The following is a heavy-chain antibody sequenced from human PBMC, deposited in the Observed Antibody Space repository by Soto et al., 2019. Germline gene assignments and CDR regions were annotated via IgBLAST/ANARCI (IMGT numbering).Heavy chain of an antibody. CDR2: IYYSGST. D-gene: IGHD3-22*01. CDR1: GGSISSYY. Sequence: SETLSLTCTVSGGSISSYYGNWIRQPPGKGLEWIGYIYYSGSTNYTPSLRSRVTISVDTSKNQFSLKLTSVTAADTAFYYCARSYSYDGSGFYQFDSWGQGTLVTVSS. V-gene: IGHV4-59*01. CDR3: ARSYSYDGSGFYQFDS. J-gene: IGHJ4*02.